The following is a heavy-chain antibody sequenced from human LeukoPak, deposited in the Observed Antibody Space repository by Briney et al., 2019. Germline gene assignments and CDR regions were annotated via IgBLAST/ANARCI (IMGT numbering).Heavy chain of an antibody. Sequence: GESLKISCKGSGYNFTTYWIGWGRQMPGKGLEWMGIIYPGDSDTTYSPSFQGQVTISADKSISTAYLQWSSLKASDTAIYYCARHISSGIYRGVSDYWGQGTLVTVSS. J-gene: IGHJ4*02. CDR1: GYNFTTYW. V-gene: IGHV5-51*01. CDR2: IYPGDSDT. CDR3: ARHISSGIYRGVSDY. D-gene: IGHD1-26*01.